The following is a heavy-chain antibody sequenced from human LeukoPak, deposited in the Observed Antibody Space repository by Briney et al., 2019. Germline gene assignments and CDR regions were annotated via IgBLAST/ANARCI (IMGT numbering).Heavy chain of an antibody. V-gene: IGHV3-23*01. CDR2: ISGSGGST. CDR1: GFTFSSYA. D-gene: IGHD6-19*01. J-gene: IGHJ4*02. Sequence: PGGSLRLSCAASGFTFSSYAMSWVRQAPGKGLEWVSAISGSGGSTYYADSVKGRFTISRENSKNTLYLQMNRLRAEDTAVYYCANRGAWLVLDYWGQGTLVTVSS. CDR3: ANRGAWLVLDY.